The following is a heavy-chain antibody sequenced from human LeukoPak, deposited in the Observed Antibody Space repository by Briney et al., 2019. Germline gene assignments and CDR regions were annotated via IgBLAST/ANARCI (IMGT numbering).Heavy chain of an antibody. Sequence: SVKVSCKASGGTFSSYAISWVRQAPGQGLEWMGRIIPIFGTANCAQKFQGRVTITTDESTSTAYMELSSLRSEDTAVYYCARDLSQRSYGSGSNWFDPWGQGTLVTVSS. CDR2: IIPIFGTA. CDR3: ARDLSQRSYGSGSNWFDP. J-gene: IGHJ5*02. V-gene: IGHV1-69*05. D-gene: IGHD3-10*01. CDR1: GGTFSSYA.